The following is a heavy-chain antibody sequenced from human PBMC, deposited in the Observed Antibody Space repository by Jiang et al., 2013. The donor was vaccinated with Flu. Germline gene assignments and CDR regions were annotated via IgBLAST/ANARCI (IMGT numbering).Heavy chain of an antibody. V-gene: IGHV4-30-2*01. D-gene: IGHD3-22*01. CDR1: GGSISSGGYS. CDR2: IYHSGST. CDR3: ATYSYRSVRYDSSGPLGAFDI. J-gene: IGHJ3*02. Sequence: GPGLVKPSQTLSLTCAVSGGSISSGGYSWSWIRQPPGKGLEWIGYIYHSGSTYHNPSLKSRVTISVDRSKNQFSLKLSSVTAADTAVYYCATYSYRSVRYDSSGPLGAFDIWGQGTMVTVSS.